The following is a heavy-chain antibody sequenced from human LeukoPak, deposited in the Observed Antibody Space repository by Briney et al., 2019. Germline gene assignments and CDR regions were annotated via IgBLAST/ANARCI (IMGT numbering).Heavy chain of an antibody. D-gene: IGHD1-26*01. CDR2: IYYSGST. CDR3: ARVKGDPREYYYYMDV. Sequence: PSETLSLTCTVSGGSISSSSYYWGWIRQPPGKGLEWIGSIYYSGSTYYNPSLKSRVTISVDTSKNQFSLKLSSETAADTAVYYCARVKGDPREYYYYMDVWGKGTTVTVSS. V-gene: IGHV4-39*07. J-gene: IGHJ6*03. CDR1: GGSISSSSYY.